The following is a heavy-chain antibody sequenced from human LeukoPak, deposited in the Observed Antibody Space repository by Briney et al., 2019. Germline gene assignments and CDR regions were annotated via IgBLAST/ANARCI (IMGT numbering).Heavy chain of an antibody. V-gene: IGHV1-8*01. D-gene: IGHD3-10*01. CDR2: MNPNSGDT. Sequence: ASVKVSCNASGYTFTSYDINWVRQATGQGLEWMGWMNPNSGDTGYVQKFQGRVSMTRDASITTAYMELSSLTSEDTGVYYCARSGFGSGIWLDPWGQGTLVTVSS. CDR3: ARSGFGSGIWLDP. J-gene: IGHJ5*02. CDR1: GYTFTSYD.